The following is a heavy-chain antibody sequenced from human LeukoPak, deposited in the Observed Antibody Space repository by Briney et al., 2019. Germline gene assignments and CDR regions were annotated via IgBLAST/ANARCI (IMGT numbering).Heavy chain of an antibody. J-gene: IGHJ4*02. D-gene: IGHD3/OR15-3a*01. CDR1: GFSFSSHS. CDR3: ARDQDWAFDY. CDR2: ISGSSTTI. V-gene: IGHV3-48*01. Sequence: PGGSLRLSCAASGFSFSSHSMNWVRQAPGKGLEWVSYISGSSTTIDYADSAKGRFIISRDNAKKSPYLQMNNLRAEDTAVYYCARDQDWAFDYWGQGILVTVSS.